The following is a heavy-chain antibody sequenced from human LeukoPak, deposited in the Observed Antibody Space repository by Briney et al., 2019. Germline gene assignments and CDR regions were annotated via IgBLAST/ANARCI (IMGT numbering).Heavy chain of an antibody. Sequence: ASVKVSCKASGYTFTSYGISWVRQAPGQGLEWMGWISAYNGNTNYAQKLQGRVAMTTDTSTSTAYMELRSLRSDDTAVYYCARLTLSSFYSRGMDVWGQGTTVTVSS. J-gene: IGHJ6*02. CDR3: ARLTLSSFYSRGMDV. CDR2: ISAYNGNT. CDR1: GYTFTSYG. D-gene: IGHD6-13*01. V-gene: IGHV1-18*01.